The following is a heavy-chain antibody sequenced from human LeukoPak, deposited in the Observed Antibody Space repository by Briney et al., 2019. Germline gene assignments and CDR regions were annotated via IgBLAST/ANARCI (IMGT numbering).Heavy chain of an antibody. D-gene: IGHD3-22*01. J-gene: IGHJ4*02. CDR2: ISWDGGST. Sequence: GGSLRLSCAASGFTFDDYTMHWVRQAPGKALEWVSLISWDGGSTYYADSVKGRFTISRDNSKNSLYLQMNSLRTEDTALYYCAKDGGGGYYPYYFDYWGQGTLVTVSS. CDR3: AKDGGGGYYPYYFDY. CDR1: GFTFDDYT. V-gene: IGHV3-43*01.